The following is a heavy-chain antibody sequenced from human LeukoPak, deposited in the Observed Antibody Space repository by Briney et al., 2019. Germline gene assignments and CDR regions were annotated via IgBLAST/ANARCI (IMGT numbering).Heavy chain of an antibody. CDR2: IYSSGTT. CDR3: ARIHRRADSSGYYYEDWYFDL. Sequence: SETLSLTCIVSGGSISSNYWSWIRQPAGEGLEWIGRIYSSGTTTYIPSLKSRVTMSGDTSKNQLSLRLTSVTAADTAVYYCARIHRRADSSGYYYEDWYFDLWGRGTLVTVSS. D-gene: IGHD3-22*01. CDR1: GGSISSNY. V-gene: IGHV4-4*07. J-gene: IGHJ2*01.